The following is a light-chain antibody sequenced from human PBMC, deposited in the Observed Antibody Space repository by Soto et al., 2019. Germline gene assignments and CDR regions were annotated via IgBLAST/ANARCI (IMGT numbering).Light chain of an antibody. Sequence: EIVMTQSPATLSVSPGERATLSCRASQSVSGNLAWYQQKPGQAPRLLIYGASTRATGIPARFSGSGSGTELTLTISSLQSEDFALYFCQQYNNWLWTFGQGTKVDIK. J-gene: IGKJ1*01. CDR3: QQYNNWLWT. V-gene: IGKV3-15*01. CDR2: GAS. CDR1: QSVSGN.